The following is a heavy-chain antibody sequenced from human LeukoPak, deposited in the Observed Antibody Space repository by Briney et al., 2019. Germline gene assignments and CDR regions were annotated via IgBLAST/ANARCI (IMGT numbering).Heavy chain of an antibody. J-gene: IGHJ4*02. D-gene: IGHD2-2*02. Sequence: SETLSLTCTVSGGSISSSSYYWGWLRQPPGKGLEWIGSIHYSGSTYYNPSLKSRVTISVDTSKNQFSLKLSSVTAADTAVYYCAREPYCSSTSCYRKYYFDYWGQGTLVTVSS. CDR1: GGSISSSSYY. V-gene: IGHV4-39*07. CDR2: IHYSGST. CDR3: AREPYCSSTSCYRKYYFDY.